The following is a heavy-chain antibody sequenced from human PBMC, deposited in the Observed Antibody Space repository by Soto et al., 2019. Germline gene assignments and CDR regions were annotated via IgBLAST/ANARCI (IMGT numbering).Heavy chain of an antibody. Sequence: ASVKVSCKASGYTFTNSGISWVRQAPGQGLEWMGWIGAYNGHTKYAQKLQGRVTMTTDTSTSTAYMELRSLKSDDTAVYYCARLTGYSFYYFDYWGQGTLVTVSS. D-gene: IGHD5-18*01. J-gene: IGHJ4*02. CDR3: ARLTGYSFYYFDY. V-gene: IGHV1-18*01. CDR1: GYTFTNSG. CDR2: IGAYNGHT.